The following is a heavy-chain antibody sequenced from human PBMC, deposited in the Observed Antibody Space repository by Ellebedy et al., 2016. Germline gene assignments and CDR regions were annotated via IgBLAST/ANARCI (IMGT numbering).Heavy chain of an antibody. CDR3: RQGHYADL. Sequence: GGSLRLSXAASGFTFSSYDMHWVRQAAGKGLEWIAAISTVGDTYYADSVKGRFTISRDSSKNSVYLRMNNLRVEDTAVYYCRQGHYADLWGQGTLVTVSS. CDR2: ISTVGDT. J-gene: IGHJ4*02. D-gene: IGHD4-17*01. CDR1: GFTFSSYD. V-gene: IGHV3-13*01.